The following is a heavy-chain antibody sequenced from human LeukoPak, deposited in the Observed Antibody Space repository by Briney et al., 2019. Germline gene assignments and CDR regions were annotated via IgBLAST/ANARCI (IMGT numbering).Heavy chain of an antibody. D-gene: IGHD4/OR15-4a*01. J-gene: IGHJ4*02. V-gene: IGHV3-23*01. CDR2: ISGNGAST. Sequence: GGSLRLSRAASGFTFSSYAMNWVRQAPGKGLEWVSVISGNGASTYYADSVKGRFTIPRDNSKNTVLLQMNSLRAEDTALYYCAKDLPAGPLTMWGYFDYWGLGTLVTVSS. CDR3: AKDLPAGPLTMWGYFDY. CDR1: GFTFSSYA.